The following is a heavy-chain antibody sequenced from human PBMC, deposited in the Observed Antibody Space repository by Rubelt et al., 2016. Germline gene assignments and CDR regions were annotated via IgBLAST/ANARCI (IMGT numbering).Heavy chain of an antibody. CDR3: AKYSSSGGNRFDS. CDR1: GITFGTYD. CDR2: INSRGRNT. V-gene: IGHV3-23*04. Sequence: EVQLVEAGGGLVQPGGSLRLSCAASGITFGTYDMTWVRQDPGKGLEWVSAINSRGRNTYYADSVKDRFTISSNNSKNTLYLQMNSLTAEDTATYYCAKYSSSGGNRFDSCGQGTLVTVSS. D-gene: IGHD6-6*01. J-gene: IGHJ5*01.